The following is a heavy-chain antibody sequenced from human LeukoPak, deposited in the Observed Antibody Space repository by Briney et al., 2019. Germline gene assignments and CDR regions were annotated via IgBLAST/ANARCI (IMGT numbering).Heavy chain of an antibody. D-gene: IGHD5-18*01. CDR2: IYPGDSDT. V-gene: IGHV5-51*01. J-gene: IGHJ4*02. CDR3: ARPPPERYRYGGGIDY. CDR1: GYSFTSYW. Sequence: GESLRISCKGSGYSFTSYWIGWVRQMPGKGLEWMGIIYPGDSDTRYSPSFQGQVTISADKSISTAYLQWSSLKASDTAMYYCARPPPERYRYGGGIDYWGQGTLVTVSS.